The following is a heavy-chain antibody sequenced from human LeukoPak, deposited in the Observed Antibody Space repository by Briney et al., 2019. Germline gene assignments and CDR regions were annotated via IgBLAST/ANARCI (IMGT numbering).Heavy chain of an antibody. CDR1: GFVFSSYA. CDR2: ITSGGAAT. Sequence: TGGSLRLSCTASGFVFSSYAMNWVRQAPGKGLEWVSSITSGGAATYYADSVKGRFTISRDNSDNTLYLQMNSLRAEDTAVYYCAKDRPNYYGSNGHYYKLNGDCWGQGTLVTVSS. V-gene: IGHV3-23*01. CDR3: AKDRPNYYGSNGHYYKLNGDC. D-gene: IGHD3-22*01. J-gene: IGHJ4*02.